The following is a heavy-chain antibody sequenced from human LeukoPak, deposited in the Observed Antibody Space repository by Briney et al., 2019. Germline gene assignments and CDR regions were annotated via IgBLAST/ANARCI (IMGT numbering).Heavy chain of an antibody. D-gene: IGHD4-17*01. V-gene: IGHV1-69*05. CDR1: GGTFNNSA. J-gene: IGHJ5*02. CDR3: ARDVHGDYGSGWFDP. Sequence: SVKVSCKTSGGTFNNSAISWVRQAPGQGLEWLGGIMPLFGTAGYAQKFQGRVTITKDESTRTAYLELTSLTSDDTAVYYCARDVHGDYGSGWFDPWGQGTLASVSS. CDR2: IMPLFGTA.